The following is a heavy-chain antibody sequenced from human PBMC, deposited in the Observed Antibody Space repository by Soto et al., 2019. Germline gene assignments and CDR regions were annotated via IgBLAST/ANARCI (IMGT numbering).Heavy chain of an antibody. CDR3: ARQGFGELHGLVDV. V-gene: IGHV4-59*08. Sequence: QVLLRESGPGLVKPSETLSLSCTVSGDSISSYYSGWIRQPPGKEMEWIGYVSPIWGSAYNPSLQSRVAISLDTSRSQFSLELTSVTATDTAVYYCARQGFGELHGLVDVWGEGTTVTVSS. CDR1: GDSISSYY. D-gene: IGHD3-10*01. CDR2: VSPIWGS. J-gene: IGHJ6*04.